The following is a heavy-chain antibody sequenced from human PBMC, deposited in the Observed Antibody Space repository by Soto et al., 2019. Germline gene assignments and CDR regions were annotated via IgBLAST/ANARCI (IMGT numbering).Heavy chain of an antibody. V-gene: IGHV1-69*01. Sequence: QVQLVQSGAEVKKPGSSVKVSCKASGGTFSSYAISWVRQAPGQGLEWMGGIIPIFGTANYAQKFQGRVTITADESTSTAYMELSSLRSEDTAVYYCARGRYCSSTSCYPGDNWFDPWGQGTLGTVSS. J-gene: IGHJ5*02. D-gene: IGHD2-2*01. CDR2: IIPIFGTA. CDR1: GGTFSSYA. CDR3: ARGRYCSSTSCYPGDNWFDP.